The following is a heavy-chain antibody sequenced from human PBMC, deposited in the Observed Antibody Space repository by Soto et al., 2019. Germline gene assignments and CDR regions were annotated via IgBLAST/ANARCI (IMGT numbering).Heavy chain of an antibody. J-gene: IGHJ5*02. Sequence: AASVKVSCKASGGTFSSYAISWVRQAPGQGLEWMGGIIPIFGTANYAQKFQGRVTITADESTSTAYMELSSLRSEDTAVYYCARDPDCSGGSCYRFDPWGQGTLVTVSS. CDR2: IIPIFGTA. CDR3: ARDPDCSGGSCYRFDP. CDR1: GGTFSSYA. D-gene: IGHD2-15*01. V-gene: IGHV1-69*13.